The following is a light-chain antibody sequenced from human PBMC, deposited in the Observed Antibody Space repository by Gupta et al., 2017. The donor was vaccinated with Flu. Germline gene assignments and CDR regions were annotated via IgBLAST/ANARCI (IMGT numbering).Light chain of an antibody. CDR1: SSDVGGYSY. J-gene: IGLJ2*01. CDR2: GVS. V-gene: IGLV2-14*04. CDR3: SSCTISDTLV. Sequence: ITSSCIGTSSDVGGYSYVYWHQQHPGKAHKLIIYGVSGRPAGVSDRFSGSKAGNTASLTISGLQAEDEADYFCSSCTISDTLVFGGGTKLTVL.